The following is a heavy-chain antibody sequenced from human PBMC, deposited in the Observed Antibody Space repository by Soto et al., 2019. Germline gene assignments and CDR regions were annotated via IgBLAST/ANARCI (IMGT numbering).Heavy chain of an antibody. CDR2: ITPALHLT. D-gene: IGHD6-13*01. Sequence: QVQLQQSGAEVKRPGSSVKVSCKASGVSFNSYGFAWVRQAPGQGLEWLGKITPALHLTNYAQSLQGRVTITADTSTSTLYLELTSLTSKDTAVYYCARGGYSSTWSNLLDRSGLDVWGQGTTVTVSS. J-gene: IGHJ6*02. CDR3: ARGGYSSTWSNLLDRSGLDV. CDR1: GVSFNSYG. V-gene: IGHV1-69*09.